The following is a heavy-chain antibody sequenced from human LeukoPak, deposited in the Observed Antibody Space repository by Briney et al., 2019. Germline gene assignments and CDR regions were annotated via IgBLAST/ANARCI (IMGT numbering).Heavy chain of an antibody. CDR1: GGSISSYY. J-gene: IGHJ3*02. CDR3: ARDRYCSSTSCYRAFDI. Sequence: SETLSLTCTVSGGSISSYYWSWIRQPAGKGLEWIGRIYTSGSTNYNPSLKSRATMSVDTSKNQFSLKLSSVTAADTAVYYCARDRYCSSTSCYRAFDIWGQGTMVTVSS. CDR2: IYTSGST. D-gene: IGHD2-2*02. V-gene: IGHV4-4*07.